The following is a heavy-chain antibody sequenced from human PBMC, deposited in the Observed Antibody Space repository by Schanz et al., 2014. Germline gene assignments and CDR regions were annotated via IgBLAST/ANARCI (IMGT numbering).Heavy chain of an antibody. J-gene: IGHJ4*02. V-gene: IGHV3-48*01. CDR2: ITYNGGTI. D-gene: IGHD2-8*02. CDR3: AKSLESCPGGRCSRGYFDY. Sequence: EVHLVESGGGLVQPGGSLRLSCAASGITFSSHSFNWVRQAPGKGLEWISYITYNGGTIYYADSVKGRFTISRDNAKNSLYLEMNSLRAEDTALYYCAKSLESCPGGRCSRGYFDYWGQGTLVTASS. CDR1: GITFSSHS.